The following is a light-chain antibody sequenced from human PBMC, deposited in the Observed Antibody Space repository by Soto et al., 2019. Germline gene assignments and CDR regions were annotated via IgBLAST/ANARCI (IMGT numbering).Light chain of an antibody. CDR2: AAS. CDR3: QQSYSTPRT. V-gene: IGKV1-39*01. J-gene: IGKJ5*01. Sequence: DIQMTQSPSSLSASIGDRVTITCRSSQTISNYLNWYQQKPGKAPKVLIYAASSLQSGVPSRFSVSGSGTDFTLTISSLQPEDFATYYCQQSYSTPRTFVQGTRLEIK. CDR1: QTISNY.